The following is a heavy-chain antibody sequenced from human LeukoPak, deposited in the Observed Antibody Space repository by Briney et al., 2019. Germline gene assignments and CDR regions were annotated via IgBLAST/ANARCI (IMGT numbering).Heavy chain of an antibody. J-gene: IGHJ5*02. CDR1: GGSINSYY. CDR2: IFYTGSS. D-gene: IGHD1-26*01. V-gene: IGHV4-59*12. Sequence: SETLSLTCTVSGGSINSYYWSWIRQPPGKGLEWIGHIFYTGSSNYNPSLKSRVTISLNRPKNQFSLQLNSVTPEDTAVYYCVNGGGSLQAWGQGTLVTVSS. CDR3: VNGGGSLQA.